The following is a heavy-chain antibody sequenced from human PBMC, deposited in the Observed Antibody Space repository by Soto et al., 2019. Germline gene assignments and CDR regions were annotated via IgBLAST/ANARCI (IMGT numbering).Heavy chain of an antibody. CDR1: GFTFSSYS. CDR3: ARYCSSTSCPRNYYYGMDV. Sequence: RRLSCAASGFTFSSYSMNWVRQAPGKGLEWVSSISSSSSYIYYADSVKGRFTISRDNAKNSLYLQMNSLRAEDTAVYYCARYCSSTSCPRNYYYGMDVWGQGTTVTVSS. J-gene: IGHJ6*02. CDR2: ISSSSSYI. D-gene: IGHD2-2*01. V-gene: IGHV3-21*01.